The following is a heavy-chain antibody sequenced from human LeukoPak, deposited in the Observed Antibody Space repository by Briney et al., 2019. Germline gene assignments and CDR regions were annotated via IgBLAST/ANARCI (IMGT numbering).Heavy chain of an antibody. J-gene: IGHJ5*02. V-gene: IGHV3-21*01. Sequence: PGGSLRLSCAASGFTFSSYEMNWVRPAPGKGLEWVSSISSSSSYIYYADSVKGRFTISRDNAKNSLYLQMNSLRAEDTAVYYCARDKWSHYYGSGRGWGTNWFDPWGQGTLVTVSS. CDR1: GFTFSSYE. D-gene: IGHD3-10*01. CDR2: ISSSSSYI. CDR3: ARDKWSHYYGSGRGWGTNWFDP.